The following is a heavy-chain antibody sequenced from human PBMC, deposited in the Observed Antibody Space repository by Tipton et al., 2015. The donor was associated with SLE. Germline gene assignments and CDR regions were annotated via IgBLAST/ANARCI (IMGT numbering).Heavy chain of an antibody. V-gene: IGHV4-39*07. Sequence: TLSLTCTVSVGSISSSSYYWAWIRQPPGKGLEWIGSTFYSGTTFYNPSLKSRVTISVDTSKNQFSLNLSSVTAADTAVYYCARDEYRYDTTGYHLLGHFDFWGQGTLVTVSS. CDR3: ARDEYRYDTTGYHLLGHFDF. CDR2: TFYSGTT. D-gene: IGHD3-22*01. CDR1: VGSISSSSYY. J-gene: IGHJ4*02.